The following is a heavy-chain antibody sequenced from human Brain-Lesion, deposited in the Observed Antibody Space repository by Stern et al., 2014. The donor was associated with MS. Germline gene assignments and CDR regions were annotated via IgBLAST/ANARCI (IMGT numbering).Heavy chain of an antibody. Sequence: VQLVESGAEVKKPGESLRISCQGSGYSFTSDWISWVRQMPGKGLEWMGRIDPSDSNPNYSPSFQGHVTISADKSINTAYLDWRSLKASDTAMYYCARHMGEGLSIDYWGQGTLVTVS. D-gene: IGHD3-16*01. CDR2: IDPSDSNP. J-gene: IGHJ4*02. V-gene: IGHV5-10-1*01. CDR3: ARHMGEGLSIDY. CDR1: GYSFTSDW.